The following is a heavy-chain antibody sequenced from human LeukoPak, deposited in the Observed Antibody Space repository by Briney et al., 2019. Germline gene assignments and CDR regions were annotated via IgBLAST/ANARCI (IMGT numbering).Heavy chain of an antibody. Sequence: SSETLSLTCAVYGGSFSGYYWSWIRQPPGKGLEWIGEINHSGSTNYNPSLKSRVTISVDTSKNQFSLKLSSVTAADTAVYYCARDLTTGNAFHIWGQGTMVTVSS. D-gene: IGHD4-17*01. J-gene: IGHJ3*02. CDR1: GGSFSGYY. CDR2: INHSGST. CDR3: ARDLTTGNAFHI. V-gene: IGHV4-34*01.